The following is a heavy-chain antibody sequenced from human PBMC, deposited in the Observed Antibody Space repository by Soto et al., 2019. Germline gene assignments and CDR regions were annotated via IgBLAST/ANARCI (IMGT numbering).Heavy chain of an antibody. Sequence: GGSLRLSCAGSGFTFSDYGMSWVRQAPGKGPEWVSVIGASGRSTFYPDSVKGRFTISRDNSKNTLYLQMNSLRVDDTATYYCVKGPYTFWSGYHSLGYWGQGTLVTVSS. V-gene: IGHV3-23*01. CDR1: GFTFSDYG. CDR2: IGASGRST. D-gene: IGHD3-3*01. J-gene: IGHJ4*02. CDR3: VKGPYTFWSGYHSLGY.